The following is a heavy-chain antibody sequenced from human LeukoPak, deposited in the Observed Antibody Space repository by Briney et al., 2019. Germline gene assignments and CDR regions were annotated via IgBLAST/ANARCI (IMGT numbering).Heavy chain of an antibody. D-gene: IGHD6-19*01. CDR2: ISVSGGGA. Sequence: PGGSLRLSCAASGLIFSNYAMSWVRQAPGKGLEWVSTISVSGGGANYADSAKGRFTISRDSSKNTLYLQMNSLRAEDTAVYYCAKRGHSSDWYLHAFDIWGQGTMVTVSS. CDR3: AKRGHSSDWYLHAFDI. J-gene: IGHJ3*02. CDR1: GLIFSNYA. V-gene: IGHV3-23*01.